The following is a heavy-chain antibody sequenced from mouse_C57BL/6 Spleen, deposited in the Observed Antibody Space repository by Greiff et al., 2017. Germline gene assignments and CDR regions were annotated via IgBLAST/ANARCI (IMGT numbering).Heavy chain of an antibody. J-gene: IGHJ3*01. CDR3: ALFYYSNL. Sequence: VQLQQSGGGLVKPGGSLKLSCAASGFTFSDYGMHWVRQAPEKGLEWVAYISSGSSTIYYADTVKGRFTISRDNAKNTLFLQMTSLRSEDTAMYYCALFYYSNLWGQGTLVTVSA. CDR1: GFTFSDYG. D-gene: IGHD2-5*01. CDR2: ISSGSSTI. V-gene: IGHV5-17*01.